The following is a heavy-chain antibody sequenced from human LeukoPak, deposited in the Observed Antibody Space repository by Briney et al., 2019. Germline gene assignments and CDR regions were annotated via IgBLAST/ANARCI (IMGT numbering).Heavy chain of an antibody. Sequence: ASVKVSCKASGGTFGSYAISWVRQAPGQGLEWRGGIIPIFGTANYAQKFQGRVTITADESTSTAYMELSSLRSEDTAVYYCARAARGGYAINWFDPWGQGTLVTVSS. V-gene: IGHV1-69*01. CDR2: IIPIFGTA. D-gene: IGHD6-25*01. CDR1: GGTFGSYA. J-gene: IGHJ5*02. CDR3: ARAARGGYAINWFDP.